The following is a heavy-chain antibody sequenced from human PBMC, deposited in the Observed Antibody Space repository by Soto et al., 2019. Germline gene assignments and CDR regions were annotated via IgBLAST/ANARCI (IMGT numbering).Heavy chain of an antibody. D-gene: IGHD3-9*01. CDR2: IDWDDAK. V-gene: IGHV2-70*01. J-gene: IGHJ6*02. CDR1: GFSLSTSGMC. Sequence: SGPTLVNPTQTLTLTCNFSGFSLSTSGMCVSWIRQPPGKALEWLALIDWDDAKYYSTSLKTRLTISKDTSKNQVVLTMTNLDHEDTATYYCARRTGILTDYSPPIIYYSGMDVWGQGT. CDR3: ARRTGILTDYSPPIIYYSGMDV.